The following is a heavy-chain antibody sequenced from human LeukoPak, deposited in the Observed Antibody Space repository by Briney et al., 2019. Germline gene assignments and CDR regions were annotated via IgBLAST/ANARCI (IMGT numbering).Heavy chain of an antibody. Sequence: SGTLSLTCTVSGGSISSSSYYWGWLRQPPGRGLEWSGSIYYSGSTCYNPSLKSRVTISVDTSKNQFSLKLSSVTAADTAVYYCARHPPLDSLGYSSSWYVNYYYYGMDVWGQGTTVTVSS. J-gene: IGHJ6*02. CDR2: IYYSGST. D-gene: IGHD6-13*01. V-gene: IGHV4-39*01. CDR1: GGSISSSSYY. CDR3: ARHPPLDSLGYSSSWYVNYYYYGMDV.